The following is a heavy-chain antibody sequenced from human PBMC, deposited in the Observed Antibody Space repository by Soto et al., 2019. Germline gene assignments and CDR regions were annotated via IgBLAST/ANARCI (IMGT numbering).Heavy chain of an antibody. Sequence: QVQLVESGGGVVQPGRSLRLSCAASGFTFSSYGMHWVRQAPGKGLEWVAVISYDGSNKYYADSVKGRFTISRDNSKNTLYLQMNSLRAEDTAVYYCVKPTVTTLEYFQHWGQGTLVTVSS. CDR2: ISYDGSNK. V-gene: IGHV3-30*18. CDR1: GFTFSSYG. J-gene: IGHJ1*01. D-gene: IGHD4-17*01. CDR3: VKPTVTTLEYFQH.